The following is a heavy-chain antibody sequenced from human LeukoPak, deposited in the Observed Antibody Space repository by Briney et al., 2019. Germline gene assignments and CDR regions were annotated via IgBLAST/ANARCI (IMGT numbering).Heavy chain of an antibody. CDR3: ARVDYDFWSGYPYNWFDH. J-gene: IGHJ5*02. CDR1: GYTFTGYY. CDR2: INPNSGGI. V-gene: IGHV1-2*02. D-gene: IGHD3-3*01. Sequence: GASVKVSCKASGYTFTGYYMHWVRQAPGQGLEWKGRINPNSGGINYAQKFQGRVTMTRDTSISTAYMELSRLRTDDTAVYYCARVDYDFWSGYPYNWFDHWGQGTLVTVSS.